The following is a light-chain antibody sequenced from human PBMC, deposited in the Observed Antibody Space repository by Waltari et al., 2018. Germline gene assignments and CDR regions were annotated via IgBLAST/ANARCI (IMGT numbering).Light chain of an antibody. J-gene: IGKJ1*01. CDR1: QSISRY. CDR3: QKNGSLPAT. CDR2: DAS. V-gene: IGKV3-20*01. Sequence: EIMLTHPPRTLSLSPGERATLSCRASQSISRYLAWYQNKPGQAPRLLIYDASSRATGIPDRFSGSGSGTDFSLTISRLEPEDFAVYYCQKNGSLPATFGQGTKVEIK.